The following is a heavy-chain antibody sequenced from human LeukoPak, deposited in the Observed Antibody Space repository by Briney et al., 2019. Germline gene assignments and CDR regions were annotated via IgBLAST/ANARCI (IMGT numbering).Heavy chain of an antibody. D-gene: IGHD3-3*01. Sequence: GGSLRLSCAASGFTFSSYSMNWVRQAPGKGLEWVSSISSSSSYIYYADSVKGRFTISRDNAKNSLYLQMNSLRAEDTAVYYCARGRTIFGVVPIDYWGQGTLVTVSS. CDR3: ARGRTIFGVVPIDY. CDR1: GFTFSSYS. CDR2: ISSSSSYI. V-gene: IGHV3-21*01. J-gene: IGHJ4*02.